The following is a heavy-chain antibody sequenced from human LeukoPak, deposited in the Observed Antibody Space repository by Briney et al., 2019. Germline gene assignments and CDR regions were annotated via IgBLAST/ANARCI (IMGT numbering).Heavy chain of an antibody. V-gene: IGHV4-59*12. CDR1: GGSISSYY. CDR2: IYYSGST. CDR3: ARALGKERNWGTTWGDRGMIWYFDL. Sequence: SETLSLTCTVSGGSISSYYWSWIRQPPGKGLEWIGYIYYSGSTNYNPSLKSRVTISVDTSKNQFSLKLSSVTAADTAVYYCARALGKERNWGTTWGDRGMIWYFDLWGRGTLVTVSS. J-gene: IGHJ2*01. D-gene: IGHD7-27*01.